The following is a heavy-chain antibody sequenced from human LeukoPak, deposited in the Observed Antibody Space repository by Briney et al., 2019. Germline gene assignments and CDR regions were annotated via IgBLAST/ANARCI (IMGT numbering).Heavy chain of an antibody. CDR3: ARDGSGGRLVLLDY. J-gene: IGHJ4*02. V-gene: IGHV3-66*01. D-gene: IGHD2-15*01. CDR1: GFSVTNNY. CDR2: IYSGGST. Sequence: GGSLRLSCAASGFSVTNNYMTWVRQAPGKGLEWVSVIYSGGSTYYADSVKGRFTISRDNSKSTLHLQLNSLRVEDTAVYYCARDGSGGRLVLLDYWGQGSQVTVSS.